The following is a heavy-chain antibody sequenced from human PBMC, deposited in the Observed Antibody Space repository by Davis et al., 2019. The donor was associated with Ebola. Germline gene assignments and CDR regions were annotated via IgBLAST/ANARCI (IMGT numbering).Heavy chain of an antibody. Sequence: GSLRLSCTVSGGSISSSSYYWGWIRQPPGKGLEWIGSIYYSGSTYYNPSLKSRVTISVDTSKNQFSLKLTSVTAADTAAFYCARTTRGSGWFLDYWGQGTLVTVSS. CDR2: IYYSGST. J-gene: IGHJ4*02. CDR1: GGSISSSSYY. V-gene: IGHV4-39*01. CDR3: ARTTRGSGWFLDY. D-gene: IGHD6-19*01.